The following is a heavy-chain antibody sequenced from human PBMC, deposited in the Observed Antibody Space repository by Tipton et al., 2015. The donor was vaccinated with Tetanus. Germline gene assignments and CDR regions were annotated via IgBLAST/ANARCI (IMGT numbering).Heavy chain of an antibody. V-gene: IGHV4-59*07. CDR3: ARSNLTAYWYFDL. J-gene: IGHJ2*01. Sequence: TLSLTCSVSDDSMSGYYWNWIRQPPGRKLECIGYIYHTGTNSYNPSLRIRVTISLDTSKNHFSLKLNSMTAADTAIYYCARSNLTAYWYFDLWGRGTLVTVSS. CDR1: DDSMSGYY. D-gene: IGHD4-11*01. CDR2: IYHTGTN.